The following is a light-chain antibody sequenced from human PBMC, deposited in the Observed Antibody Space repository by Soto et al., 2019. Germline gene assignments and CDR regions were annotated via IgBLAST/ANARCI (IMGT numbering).Light chain of an antibody. CDR2: DAS. Sequence: EIVLTQSPDTLSLSPGERATLSCSASQSERSNYLAWYLQKPGQAPRFLIYDASSRATGIPDRFSGSGSGTDFTLTISRLEPEDFAVYYCQQYGSSPLTFGGGTKVEIK. CDR1: QSERSNY. CDR3: QQYGSSPLT. J-gene: IGKJ4*01. V-gene: IGKV3-20*01.